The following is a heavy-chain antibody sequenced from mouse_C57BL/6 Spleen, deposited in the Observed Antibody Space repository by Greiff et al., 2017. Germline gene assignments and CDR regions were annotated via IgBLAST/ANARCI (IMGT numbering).Heavy chain of an antibody. D-gene: IGHD1-1*01. CDR1: GFTFSDYG. CDR3: ASPYYYGSSYPFAY. J-gene: IGHJ3*01. Sequence: EVKLQESGGGLVKPGGSLKLSCAASGFTFSDYGMHWVRQAPEKGLEWVAYISSGSSTIYYADTVKGRFTISRDNAKNTLFLQMTSLRSEDTAMYDCASPYYYGSSYPFAYWGQGTLVTVSA. CDR2: ISSGSSTI. V-gene: IGHV5-17*01.